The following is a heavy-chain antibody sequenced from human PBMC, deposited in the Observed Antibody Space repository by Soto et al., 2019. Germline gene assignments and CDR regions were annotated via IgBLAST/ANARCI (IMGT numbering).Heavy chain of an antibody. V-gene: IGHV3-48*03. Sequence: GGSLRLSCAASGFTFSSYEMNWFRQAPGKGLEWVSYISSSGSTIYYADSVKGRFTISRDNAKNSLYLQMNSLRAEDTAVYYCARDGYSSGWYVNWFDPWGQGTLVTVSS. D-gene: IGHD6-19*01. CDR1: GFTFSSYE. J-gene: IGHJ5*02. CDR2: ISSSGSTI. CDR3: ARDGYSSGWYVNWFDP.